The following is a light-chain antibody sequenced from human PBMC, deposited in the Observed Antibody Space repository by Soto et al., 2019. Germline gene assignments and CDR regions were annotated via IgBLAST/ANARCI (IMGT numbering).Light chain of an antibody. Sequence: QSVLTQPPSVSGAPGQRVTLSCTGSSSNIGAGYDVHWYQQLPGTAPKLVIYGNSNRPSGVPDRFSGSKSGTSASLAITGLQADDEADYYCQSYDSSLSGYVFGTGTKVTVL. CDR3: QSYDSSLSGYV. J-gene: IGLJ1*01. CDR1: SSNIGAGYD. V-gene: IGLV1-40*01. CDR2: GNS.